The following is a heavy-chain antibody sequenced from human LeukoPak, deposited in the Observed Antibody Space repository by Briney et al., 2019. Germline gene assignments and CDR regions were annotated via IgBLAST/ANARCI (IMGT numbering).Heavy chain of an antibody. Sequence: PGESLRLSCAASGFTFSNYWMHWVRQAPGKGLLWVSRISTDGSTIHYADSVKGRFTISRDNAKNTLSLQMNSLRAEDTGVYYCARAPSEIGGYYPEYFRHWGQGTLVTVSS. J-gene: IGHJ1*01. CDR2: ISTDGSTI. D-gene: IGHD3-22*01. V-gene: IGHV3-74*01. CDR1: GFTFSNYW. CDR3: ARAPSEIGGYYPEYFRH.